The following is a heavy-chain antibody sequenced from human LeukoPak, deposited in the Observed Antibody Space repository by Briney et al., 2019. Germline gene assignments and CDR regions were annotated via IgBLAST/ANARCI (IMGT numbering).Heavy chain of an antibody. CDR1: GYTFTSYG. CDR2: ISGYNGNT. CDR3: ARDLGIAVAGRVDY. V-gene: IGHV1-18*01. J-gene: IGHJ4*02. D-gene: IGHD6-19*01. Sequence: ASVKVSCKASGYTFTSYGISWVRQAPGQGLEWMGWISGYNGNTNYAQKLQGRVTMTTDTSTNTAYMEMMSLRSDDTAVYYCARDLGIAVAGRVDYWGQGTLVTVSS.